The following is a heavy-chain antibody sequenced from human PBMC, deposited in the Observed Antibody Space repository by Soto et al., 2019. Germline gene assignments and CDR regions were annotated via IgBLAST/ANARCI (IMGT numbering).Heavy chain of an antibody. J-gene: IGHJ4*02. CDR3: ARGRSHEWELLVQYFDY. Sequence: SETLSLTCTVSGGSISSSSYYWGWIRQPPGKGLEWIGSIYYSGSTYYNPSLKSRVSISVDKSKNQFSLKMTSVTGADTAVYYCARGRSHEWELLVQYFDYWGQGTLVTVSS. CDR1: GGSISSSSYY. D-gene: IGHD1-26*01. V-gene: IGHV4-39*07. CDR2: IYYSGST.